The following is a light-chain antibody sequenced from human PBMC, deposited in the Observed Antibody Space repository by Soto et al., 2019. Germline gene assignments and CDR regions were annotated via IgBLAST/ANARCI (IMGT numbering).Light chain of an antibody. J-gene: IGLJ2*01. CDR3: GTWDYTLSGGVV. CDR1: SSDIGSNF. Sequence: QSVLTQPPSVSAAPGQKVTISCSGSSSDIGSNFVSWYQQLPGTAPKLLIYDDNKRPSGIPDRFSGSKSGTSATLGITGLQTGDEADYYCGTWDYTLSGGVVFGGGTKRTVL. V-gene: IGLV1-51*01. CDR2: DDN.